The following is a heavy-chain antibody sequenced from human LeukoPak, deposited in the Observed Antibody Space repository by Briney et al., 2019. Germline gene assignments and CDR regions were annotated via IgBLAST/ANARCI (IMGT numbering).Heavy chain of an antibody. CDR3: AKKQQSSGMAFDI. J-gene: IGHJ3*02. V-gene: IGHV4-59*01. CDR2: IYHSGSS. CDR1: IGFISSYY. Sequence: SESLSLTCTVHIGFISSYYWRWIRQLPGERHEWIGYIYHSGSSNYNPALKIRVTISVDTAKNQFSLWLSSVTAADTAVYYCAKKQQSSGMAFDIWGQGTMVTVSS. D-gene: IGHD1/OR15-1a*01.